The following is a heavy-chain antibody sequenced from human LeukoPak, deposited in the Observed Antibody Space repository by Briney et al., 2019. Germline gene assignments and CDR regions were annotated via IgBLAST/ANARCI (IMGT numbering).Heavy chain of an antibody. D-gene: IGHD3-3*01. CDR1: GFTFSSYS. V-gene: IGHV3-7*01. Sequence: PGGSLRLSCAASGFTFSSYSMSWVRQAPGKGLEWVANIKQDGSEKYYVDSVKGRFTISRDNAKNSLYLQMNSLRAEDTAVYYCARETRSGYYSNFDYWGQGTLVTVSS. CDR3: ARETRSGYYSNFDY. J-gene: IGHJ4*02. CDR2: IKQDGSEK.